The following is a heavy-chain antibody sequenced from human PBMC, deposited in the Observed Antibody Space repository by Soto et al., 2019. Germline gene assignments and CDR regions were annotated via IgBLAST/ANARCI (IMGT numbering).Heavy chain of an antibody. CDR3: ARDRKLVIPGNYYYYGMDV. D-gene: IGHD3-9*01. CDR2: ISSSGTI. Sequence: QLQLQESGPGLVKPSETLSLTCSVSGGSIRDYFWTWIRQPPGKGLEWIGYISSSGTINYNSSLTRRVTISVATSRNHFSMKLSSVTAADTAVYFWARDRKLVIPGNYYYYGMDVWGQGTTVTVSS. V-gene: IGHV4-59*01. J-gene: IGHJ6*02. CDR1: GGSIRDYF.